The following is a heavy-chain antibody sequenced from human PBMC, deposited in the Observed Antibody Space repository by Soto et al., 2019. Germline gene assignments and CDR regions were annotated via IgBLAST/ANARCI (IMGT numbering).Heavy chain of an antibody. CDR1: GFTFSSYA. CDR2: ISYDGSNK. V-gene: IGHV3-30-3*01. D-gene: IGHD2-21*02. J-gene: IGHJ4*02. CDR3: ARSIVVVTTRHFDY. Sequence: GGSLRLSCAASGFTFSSYAMHWVRQAPGKGLEWVAVISYDGSNKYYADSVKGRFTISRDNSKNTLYLQMNSLRAEDTAVYYCARSIVVVTTRHFDYWGQGTLVTVSS.